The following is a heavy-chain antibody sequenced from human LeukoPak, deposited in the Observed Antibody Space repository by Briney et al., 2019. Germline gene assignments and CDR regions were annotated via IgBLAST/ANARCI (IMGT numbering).Heavy chain of an antibody. Sequence: PGGSLRLSCAASGFTFSSYSMNWVRQAPGKGLEWVSSITSSGSYMYYADSVKGRFTISRDNAKNSLYLQMNSLRAEDTAVYYCARYDLAMSFDYWAQGTLVTVSS. CDR3: ARYDLAMSFDY. J-gene: IGHJ4*02. CDR1: GFTFSSYS. D-gene: IGHD3/OR15-3a*01. CDR2: ITSSGSYM. V-gene: IGHV3-21*01.